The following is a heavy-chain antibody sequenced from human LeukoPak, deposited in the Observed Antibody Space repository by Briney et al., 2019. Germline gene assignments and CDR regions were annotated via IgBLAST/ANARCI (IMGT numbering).Heavy chain of an antibody. J-gene: IGHJ4*02. Sequence: PSETLSLTCIVSDDSMNSYYWSWIRQPPGKGLEWIGNIYYSGSTNYNPSLKSRVTISINTSKNQFSLKLSSVTTADTAVYYCARAAQQQLVQNFDFWGQGTLVTVSS. V-gene: IGHV4-59*08. CDR1: DDSMNSYY. CDR3: ARAAQQQLVQNFDF. D-gene: IGHD6-13*01. CDR2: IYYSGST.